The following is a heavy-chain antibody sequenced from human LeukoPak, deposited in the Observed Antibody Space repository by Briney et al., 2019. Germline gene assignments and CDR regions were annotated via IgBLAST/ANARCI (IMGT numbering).Heavy chain of an antibody. V-gene: IGHV3-30*18. D-gene: IGHD3-10*01. CDR3: AKDGYYYGSGSYDYYYYYYMDV. Sequence: PGRSLRLSCAASGSTFSSYGMHWVRQAPGKGLEWVAVISYDGSKKYYADSVKGRFTISRDNSKNTLYLQMNSLRAEDTAVYYCAKDGYYYGSGSYDYYYYYYMDVWGKGTTVTGSS. CDR1: GSTFSSYG. CDR2: ISYDGSKK. J-gene: IGHJ6*03.